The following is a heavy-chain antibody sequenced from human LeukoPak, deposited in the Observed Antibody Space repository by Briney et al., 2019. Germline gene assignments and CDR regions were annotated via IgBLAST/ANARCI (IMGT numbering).Heavy chain of an antibody. CDR3: ARSEIGRYYYDSSGYSRHFGY. D-gene: IGHD3-22*01. V-gene: IGHV1-3*01. Sequence: ASVKVSCKASGYTFTSYAMHWVRQAPGQRLEWMGWINAGNGNTKYSQKFQGRVTITRDTSASTAYMELSSLRSEDTAVYYCARSEIGRYYYDSSGYSRHFGYWGQGTLVTVSS. J-gene: IGHJ4*02. CDR1: GYTFTSYA. CDR2: INAGNGNT.